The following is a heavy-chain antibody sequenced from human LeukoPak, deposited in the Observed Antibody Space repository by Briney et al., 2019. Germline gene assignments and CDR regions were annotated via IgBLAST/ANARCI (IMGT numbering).Heavy chain of an antibody. CDR3: ARGGVIDYYDSSGYYRDHFDY. CDR1: GSSISSYY. CDR2: IYYSGST. Sequence: SETLSLTCTVSGSSISSYYWSWIRQPPGKGLEWIGYIYYSGSTNYNPSLKSRVTISVDTSKNQFSLKLSSVTAADTAVYYCARGGVIDYYDSSGYYRDHFDYWGQGTLVTVSS. V-gene: IGHV4-59*01. J-gene: IGHJ4*02. D-gene: IGHD3-22*01.